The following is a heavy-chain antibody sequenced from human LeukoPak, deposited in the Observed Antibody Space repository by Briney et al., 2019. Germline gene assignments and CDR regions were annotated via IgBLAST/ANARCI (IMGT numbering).Heavy chain of an antibody. D-gene: IGHD6-13*01. CDR2: IKQDGSEK. CDR3: AKASISWGNYYYYYMDV. CDR1: GFTFSSYW. J-gene: IGHJ6*03. V-gene: IGHV3-7*01. Sequence: PGGSLRLSCAASGFTFSSYWMSWVRQAPGKGLEWVANIKQDGSEKYYVDSVKGRFTISRDNAKNSLYLQMNSLRAEDTAVYYCAKASISWGNYYYYYMDVWGKGTTVTVSS.